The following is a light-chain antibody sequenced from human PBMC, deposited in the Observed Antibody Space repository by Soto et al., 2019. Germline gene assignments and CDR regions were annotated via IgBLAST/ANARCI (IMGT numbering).Light chain of an antibody. Sequence: EIVLTQSPSTLSLSPGERATLSCRASQSVSSSYLAWYQQKPGQAPRLLIYGASSGATGIPDRFSGSGSGTDFTLTISILEPEDFAVYYCQQYGSSPWTFGQGTKVEIK. CDR3: QQYGSSPWT. J-gene: IGKJ1*01. CDR1: QSVSSSY. V-gene: IGKV3-20*01. CDR2: GAS.